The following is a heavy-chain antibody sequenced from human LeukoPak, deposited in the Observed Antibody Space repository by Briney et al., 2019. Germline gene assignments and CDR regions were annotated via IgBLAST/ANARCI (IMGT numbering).Heavy chain of an antibody. CDR2: IKQDGSEK. Sequence: GGSLRLSCAASGFTFSSYWMSWVRQAPGKGLEWVANIKQDGSEKYYVDSVKGRFTISRDNAKNSLYLQMNSLRAEDTAVYYCARASRSMARGVYFDYWGQGTLVTVSS. V-gene: IGHV3-7*01. CDR3: ARASRSMARGVYFDY. CDR1: GFTFSSYW. J-gene: IGHJ4*02. D-gene: IGHD3-10*01.